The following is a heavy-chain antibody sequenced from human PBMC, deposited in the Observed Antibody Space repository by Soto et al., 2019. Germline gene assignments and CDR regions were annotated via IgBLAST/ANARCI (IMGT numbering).Heavy chain of an antibody. CDR2: ISASGEYS. CDR3: AKSPTVPALFDY. Sequence: GGSLRLSCVASGFSFKNQDMCWVRQAPGKGLEWVSGISASGEYSYYADTVKGRFTISRDNSKNTLYLQMNSLRAEDKAGYYCAKSPTVPALFDYWGQGTLVTVSS. D-gene: IGHD2-2*01. J-gene: IGHJ4*02. CDR1: GFSFKNQD. V-gene: IGHV3-23*01.